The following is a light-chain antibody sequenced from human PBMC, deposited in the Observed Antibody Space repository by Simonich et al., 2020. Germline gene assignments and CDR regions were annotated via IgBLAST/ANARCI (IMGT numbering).Light chain of an antibody. Sequence: QSALTQPASVSGSPGQSITIPCTGTGCDVGSYNLVSWYQQHPGKAPKLMIYEGSKRPSGVSNRFSGSKSGNTASLTISGLQAEDEADYYCCSYAGSSTYVFGTGTKVTVL. CDR3: CSYAGSSTYV. J-gene: IGLJ1*01. V-gene: IGLV2-23*01. CDR2: EGS. CDR1: GCDVGSYNL.